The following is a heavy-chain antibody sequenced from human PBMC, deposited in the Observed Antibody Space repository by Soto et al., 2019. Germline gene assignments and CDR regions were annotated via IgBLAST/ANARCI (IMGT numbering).Heavy chain of an antibody. CDR3: ASLWFGRKNWFDT. Sequence: SSVKLDRKSAVCRFSVDLSGCGRHKPGQGLEWMGGIIPIFGTANYAQKFQGRVTITADESTSTAYMELSSLRSEDTAVYYCASLWFGRKNWFDTWGQGTLVTVSS. CDR1: VCRFSVDL. V-gene: IGHV1-69*13. J-gene: IGHJ5*02. D-gene: IGHD3-10*01. CDR2: IIPIFGTA.